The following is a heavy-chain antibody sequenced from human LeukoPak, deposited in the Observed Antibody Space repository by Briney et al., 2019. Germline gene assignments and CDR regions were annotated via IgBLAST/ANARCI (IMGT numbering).Heavy chain of an antibody. D-gene: IGHD4-17*01. Sequence: SETLSLTCAVYGGSFSGYYWSWIRQPPGKGLEWIGEINHSGGTYYSPSLKSRVTISVDTSKNQFSLKLRSVTAADTAVYYCARPRDYGDYVGAFDIWGQGTMVTVSS. V-gene: IGHV4-34*01. J-gene: IGHJ3*02. CDR3: ARPRDYGDYVGAFDI. CDR2: INHSGGT. CDR1: GGSFSGYY.